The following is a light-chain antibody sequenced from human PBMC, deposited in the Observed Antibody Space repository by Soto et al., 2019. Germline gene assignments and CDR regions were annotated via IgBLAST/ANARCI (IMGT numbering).Light chain of an antibody. CDR2: VGTGGIVG. V-gene: IGLV9-49*01. CDR3: ETWDSNTHTV. Sequence: QAVVTQAPSASASLGAAVTLTCTLSTGYSHYKVDWYQQRPGKGPRFVMRVGTGGIVGSKGDGIPDRFSVSGLGLNRYLTISNLQFEDEADYYCETWDSNTHTVFGGGTKLTVL. CDR1: TGYSHYK. J-gene: IGLJ3*02.